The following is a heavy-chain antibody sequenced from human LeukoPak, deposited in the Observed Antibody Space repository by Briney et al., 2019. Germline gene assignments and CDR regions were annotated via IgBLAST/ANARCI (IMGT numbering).Heavy chain of an antibody. Sequence: ASVKVSCKASGYTFTSYYMHWVRQAPGQGLEWMGIINPSGGSTSYAQKFQGRVTMTRDTSISTAYMELSRLRSDDTAAYYCARRRGLDLFDPWGQGTLVTVSS. V-gene: IGHV1-46*01. D-gene: IGHD3-16*01. J-gene: IGHJ5*02. CDR1: GYTFTSYY. CDR3: ARRRGLDLFDP. CDR2: INPSGGST.